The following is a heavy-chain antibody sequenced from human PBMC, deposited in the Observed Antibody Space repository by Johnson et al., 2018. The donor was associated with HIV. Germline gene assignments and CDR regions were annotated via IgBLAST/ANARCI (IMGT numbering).Heavy chain of an antibody. J-gene: IGHJ3*02. Sequence: QMQLVESGGGVVQPGRSLRLSCAASGFTFSSYAMHWVRQAPGKGLEWVAVISYDGSNQYYADSVKGRFTISRDNSKNTLYLQMNSLRAEDTAVYYCAREGRGAPHDAFDIWGQGTMVTVSS. CDR3: AREGRGAPHDAFDI. D-gene: IGHD2-15*01. V-gene: IGHV3-30-3*01. CDR2: ISYDGSNQ. CDR1: GFTFSSYA.